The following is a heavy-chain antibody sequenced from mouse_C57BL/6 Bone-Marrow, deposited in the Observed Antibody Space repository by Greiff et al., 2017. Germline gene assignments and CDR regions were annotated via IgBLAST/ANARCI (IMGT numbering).Heavy chain of an antibody. CDR2: ISSGGSYT. J-gene: IGHJ3*01. D-gene: IGHD2-4*01. CDR1: GFTFSSYG. V-gene: IGHV5-6*01. CDR3: ASMIVAWFAY. Sequence: EVKLVESGGDLVKPGGSLKLSCAASGFTFSSYGMSWVRQTPDKRLEWVATISSGGSYTYYPDSVKGRFTISRDNAKNTLYLQMSSLKSEDTAMYYCASMIVAWFAYWGQGTLVTVSA.